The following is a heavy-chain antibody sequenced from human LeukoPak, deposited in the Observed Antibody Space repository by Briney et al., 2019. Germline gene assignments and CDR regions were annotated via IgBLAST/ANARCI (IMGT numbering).Heavy chain of an antibody. D-gene: IGHD6-13*01. Sequence: GGSLRLSCAASGFTFSDYGMHWVRQAPGKGLEWVAVTSFDGSNKCYADSVKGRFTISRDNSKNTLYLQMNSLIVEDTAVYYCAKDVYSAAWAFDYWGQGTLVTVSS. J-gene: IGHJ4*02. CDR2: TSFDGSNK. CDR3: AKDVYSAAWAFDY. CDR1: GFTFSDYG. V-gene: IGHV3-30*18.